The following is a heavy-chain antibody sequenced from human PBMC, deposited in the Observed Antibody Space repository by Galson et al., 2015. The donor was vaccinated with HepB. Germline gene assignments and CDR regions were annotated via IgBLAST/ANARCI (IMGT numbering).Heavy chain of an antibody. CDR2: ISGSGGST. Sequence: SLRLSCAASEFTFSSYAMSWVRQAPGKGLEWVSAISGSGGSTYYADSVKGRFTISRDNSKNTLYLQMNSLRAEDTAVYYCAKLLVFVVVVAATPDSDYWGQGTLVTVSS. D-gene: IGHD2-15*01. J-gene: IGHJ4*02. V-gene: IGHV3-23*01. CDR3: AKLLVFVVVVAATPDSDY. CDR1: EFTFSSYA.